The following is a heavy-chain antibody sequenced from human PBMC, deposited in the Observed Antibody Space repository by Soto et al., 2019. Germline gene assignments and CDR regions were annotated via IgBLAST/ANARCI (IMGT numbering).Heavy chain of an antibody. CDR3: ARVPGP. CDR1: GGSITSSSYY. Sequence: PSETLSLSCTVSGGSITSSSYYWGWIRQPPGKGLEWIGSIYYSGSTYYNPSLKSRVTISVDTSKNQFSLKLSSVTAADTAVYYCARVPGPWGQGTLVTVSS. V-gene: IGHV4-39*07. CDR2: IYYSGST. J-gene: IGHJ5*02.